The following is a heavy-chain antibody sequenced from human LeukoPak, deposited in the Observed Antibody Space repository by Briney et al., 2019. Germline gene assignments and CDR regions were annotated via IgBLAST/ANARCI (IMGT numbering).Heavy chain of an antibody. CDR1: GGSFSGYY. CDR3: ARDHAGGGFDI. V-gene: IGHV4-34*01. CDR2: INHSGST. Sequence: KSSETLSLTCAVYGGSFSGYYWSWIRQPPGKGLEWIGEINHSGSTNYNPSLKSRVTISVDTSKNQFSLKLSSVTAADTAVYYCARDHAGGGFDIWGQGTMVTVS. J-gene: IGHJ3*02. D-gene: IGHD1-26*01.